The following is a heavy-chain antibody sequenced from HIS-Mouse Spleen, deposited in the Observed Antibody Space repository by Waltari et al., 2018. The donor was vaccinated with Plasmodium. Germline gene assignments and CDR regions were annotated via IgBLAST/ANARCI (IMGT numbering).Heavy chain of an antibody. V-gene: IGHV2-70*15. CDR2: IIWEDDK. D-gene: IGHD6-6*01. Sequence: QVTLRESGPALVKPTQTLTLTCTFSGFSLSTSGMCVSWIRQPPGKALEWLERIIWEDDKYYSPSRKTRHTISKETSTTQVVLKMTKMDPVDTATYYCARHKKRGQLVRGYFDYWGQGTLVTVSS. CDR1: GFSLSTSGMC. CDR3: ARHKKRGQLVRGYFDY. J-gene: IGHJ4*02.